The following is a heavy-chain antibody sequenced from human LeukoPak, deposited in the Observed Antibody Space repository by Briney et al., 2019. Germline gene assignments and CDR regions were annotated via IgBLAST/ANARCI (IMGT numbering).Heavy chain of an antibody. V-gene: IGHV4-39*01. Sequence: SETLSLTCTVSGGSISSGGYHWGWIRQPPGRGLEWIGSIYFSGSTYYNPSLKSRVTISVDTSKNQFSLKLNSMTAADTSVYYCARLQGNSYGLDYWGQGTLVTVSS. CDR2: IYFSGST. CDR3: ARLQGNSYGLDY. J-gene: IGHJ4*02. D-gene: IGHD5-18*01. CDR1: GGSISSGGYH.